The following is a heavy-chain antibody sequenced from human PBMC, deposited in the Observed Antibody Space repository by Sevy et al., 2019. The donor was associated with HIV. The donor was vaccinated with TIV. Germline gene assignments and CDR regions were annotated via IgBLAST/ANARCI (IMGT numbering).Heavy chain of an antibody. Sequence: GSLRLSCAGSGFTFNTYSLNWVRQAPGKGLEWVSSISSDGNYIFYANSLKGRFTISRDNMKNFLFLQMNRLRVEDTALYYCARDPGYGDWFDSWGQGTLVTVSS. CDR2: ISSDGNYI. J-gene: IGHJ5*01. V-gene: IGHV3-21*01. CDR1: GFTFNTYS. D-gene: IGHD4-17*01. CDR3: ARDPGYGDWFDS.